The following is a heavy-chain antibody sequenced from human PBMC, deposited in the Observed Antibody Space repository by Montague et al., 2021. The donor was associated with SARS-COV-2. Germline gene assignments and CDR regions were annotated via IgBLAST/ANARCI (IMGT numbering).Heavy chain of an antibody. J-gene: IGHJ4*02. V-gene: IGHV4-34*01. Sequence: SETLSLTCAVYGGSFSDSHWSWLRQPPGMGLEWIGEINQSGSTKYNPSLKSRVTISVDTSKNQFSLKLSSLTAADTAVYYCARGQSGITMIVVAILGVEFYFDNWGQGTLVTVSS. CDR2: INQSGST. CDR3: ARGQSGITMIVVAILGVEFYFDN. CDR1: GGSFSDSH. D-gene: IGHD3-22*01.